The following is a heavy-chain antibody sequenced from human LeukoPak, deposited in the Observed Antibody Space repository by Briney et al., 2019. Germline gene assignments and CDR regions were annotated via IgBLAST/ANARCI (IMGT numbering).Heavy chain of an antibody. Sequence: PSETLSLTCAVSGYSITSTYWWGWIRQTPGRGLEWIGSLHHSGSTSYSPSLKSRVTISVDTSKNQFSLRLSSVTAADTAVYCCARVGGDDSTGHYSVDHWGQGTLVTVSS. CDR2: LHHSGST. CDR1: GYSITSTYW. D-gene: IGHD3-22*01. J-gene: IGHJ4*02. CDR3: ARVGGDDSTGHYSVDH. V-gene: IGHV4-38-2*01.